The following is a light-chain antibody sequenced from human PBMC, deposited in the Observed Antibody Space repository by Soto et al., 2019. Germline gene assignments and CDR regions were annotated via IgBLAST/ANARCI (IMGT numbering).Light chain of an antibody. J-gene: IGKJ1*01. V-gene: IGKV3-20*01. CDR1: QSVNSAY. CDR2: GAS. Sequence: EIVLTQSPGTLSLSPGERATLSCRASQSVNSAYVAWYQQNPGQAPRVLIYGASTRATGIPHRFSGSGSGTDFRLTISRLEPEDSAMYYCQLYGSSPTWAFGQGTKVEIK. CDR3: QLYGSSPTWA.